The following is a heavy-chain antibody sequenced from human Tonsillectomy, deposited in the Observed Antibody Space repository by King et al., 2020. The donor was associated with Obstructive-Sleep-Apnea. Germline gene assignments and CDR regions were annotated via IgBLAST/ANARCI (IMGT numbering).Heavy chain of an antibody. CDR1: GGTFSSYA. Sequence: QLVQSGAEVKKPGSSVKVSCKASGGTFSSYAISCVRQAPGQGLEWMGGIIPIFGTANYAQKFQGRVTITTDESTSTAYMELSSLRSEDTAVYYCARETSRDGYNPTIYYYYGMDVWGQGTTVTVSS. V-gene: IGHV1-69*05. D-gene: IGHD5-24*01. J-gene: IGHJ6*02. CDR2: IIPIFGTA. CDR3: ARETSRDGYNPTIYYYYGMDV.